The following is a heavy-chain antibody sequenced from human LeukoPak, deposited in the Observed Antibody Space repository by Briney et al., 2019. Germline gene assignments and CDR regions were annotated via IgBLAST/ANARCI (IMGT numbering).Heavy chain of an antibody. CDR2: IYSGGST. J-gene: IGHJ6*02. V-gene: IGHV3-53*01. D-gene: IGHD6-13*01. CDR1: GFTVSSNY. CDR3: ARVRSAAGDYYYYGMDV. Sequence: SGGSLRLSCAASGFTVSSNYMSWVRQAPGKGLEWVSVIYSGGSTYYADSVKGRFTISRDNSKNTLYLQMNSLRAEDTAVYYCARVRSAAGDYYYYGMDVWGQGTTVTVSS.